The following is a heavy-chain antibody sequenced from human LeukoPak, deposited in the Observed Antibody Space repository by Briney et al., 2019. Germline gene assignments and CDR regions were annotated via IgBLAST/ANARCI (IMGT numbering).Heavy chain of an antibody. V-gene: IGHV3-21*01. Sequence: PGGSLRLSCAASGFTFSSYSMNWVRQAPGKGLEWVSSISSSSSYIYYADSVKGRFTISRENAKNSLYMQIHSLRAEDTAVYYCARAAKVGYCSGGSCYTYYYYYMDVWGKGPTVTVSS. J-gene: IGHJ6*03. D-gene: IGHD2-15*01. CDR3: ARAAKVGYCSGGSCYTYYYYYMDV. CDR1: GFTFSSYS. CDR2: ISSSSSYI.